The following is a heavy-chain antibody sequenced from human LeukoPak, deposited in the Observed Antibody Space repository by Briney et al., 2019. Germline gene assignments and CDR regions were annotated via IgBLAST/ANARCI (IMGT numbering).Heavy chain of an antibody. D-gene: IGHD3/OR15-3a*01. CDR3: AKDWTYASDI. V-gene: IGHV3-48*01. Sequence: PGGSLRLSCTTSGFSFGEYALTWVRQAPGKGLEWVSHIDGSSRAIYYADSVKGRFTISRDNAKNSLYLQMNSLRAEDTAVYYCAKDWTYASDIWGQGTMVTVSS. J-gene: IGHJ3*02. CDR1: GFSFGEYA. CDR2: IDGSSRAI.